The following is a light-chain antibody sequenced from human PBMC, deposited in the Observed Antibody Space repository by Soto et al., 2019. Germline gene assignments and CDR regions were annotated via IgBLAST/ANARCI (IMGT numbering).Light chain of an antibody. Sequence: QSALTQPASVSGSPGQSITISCTGTSSDVGGSNYVSWYQQHPGKAPKLIIFDVSHRPSGFSNRFSGSKSGNTASLIISGLQAEDEADYYCSSYTSSSTYVFGTGTKLTVL. CDR1: SSDVGGSNY. J-gene: IGLJ1*01. V-gene: IGLV2-14*03. CDR3: SSYTSSSTYV. CDR2: DVS.